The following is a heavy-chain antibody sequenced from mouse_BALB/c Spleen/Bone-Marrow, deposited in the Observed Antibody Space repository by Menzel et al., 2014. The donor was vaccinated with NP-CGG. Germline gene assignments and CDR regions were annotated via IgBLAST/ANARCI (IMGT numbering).Heavy chain of an antibody. CDR3: ASYRYAWYFDV. CDR2: IDPANGNT. J-gene: IGHJ1*01. V-gene: IGHV14-3*02. D-gene: IGHD2-14*01. Sequence: EMQRVESGTELVKPGASVKLSCTASGFNIKDTYMHWVKQRPEQGLEWIGRIDPANGNTKYDPKFQGKATITADTSSNTAYLQLSSLTSEDTAVYYCASYRYAWYFDVWGAGTTVTVSS. CDR1: GFNIKDTY.